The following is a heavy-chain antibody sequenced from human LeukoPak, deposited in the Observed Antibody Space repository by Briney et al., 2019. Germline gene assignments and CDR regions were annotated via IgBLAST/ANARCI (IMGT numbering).Heavy chain of an antibody. V-gene: IGHV3-30-3*01. CDR2: TSYDGNNK. CDR1: GFTFSNYA. Sequence: HAGGSLRLSCAASGFTFSNYAMHWVRQAPGKGLEWVAVTSYDGNNKYYADSVKGRFTISRDNSKNTLFLEMNSLRPEDTAVYYCAGLARWLHPRLDYWGQGTLVTVSS. J-gene: IGHJ4*02. D-gene: IGHD5-24*01. CDR3: AGLARWLHPRLDY.